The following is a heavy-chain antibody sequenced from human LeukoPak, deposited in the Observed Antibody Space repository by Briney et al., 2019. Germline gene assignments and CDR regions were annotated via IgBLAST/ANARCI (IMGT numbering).Heavy chain of an antibody. CDR1: GFTFSSSA. CDR3: AKRSPQYYYDSSGYFFY. J-gene: IGHJ4*02. V-gene: IGHV3-23*01. Sequence: GGSLRLSCAASGFTFSSSAMSWVRQAPGKGLEWVSAISGSGGSPYYADSVKGRFNISRDNSKNTLYLQMNSLRAEDTAVYYCAKRSPQYYYDSSGYFFYWGQGTLVTVSS. CDR2: ISGSGGSP. D-gene: IGHD3-22*01.